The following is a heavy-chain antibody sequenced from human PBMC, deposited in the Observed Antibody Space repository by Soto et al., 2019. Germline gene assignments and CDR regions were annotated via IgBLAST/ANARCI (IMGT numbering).Heavy chain of an antibody. J-gene: IGHJ5*02. V-gene: IGHV1-18*01. CDR1: GYTFTSYG. D-gene: IGHD6-19*01. CDR3: AKLTPRAGAGTWGAWFDP. CDR2: ISAYNGNT. Sequence: ASVKVSCKASGYTFTSYGISWVRQAPGQGLEWMGWISAYNGNTNYAQKLQGRVTMTTDTSTSTAYMELRSLRSDDTAVYYCAKLTPRAGAGTWGAWFDPWGKEPLVTVSS.